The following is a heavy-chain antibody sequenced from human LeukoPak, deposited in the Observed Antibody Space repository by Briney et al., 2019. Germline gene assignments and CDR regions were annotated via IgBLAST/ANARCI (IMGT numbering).Heavy chain of an antibody. Sequence: GGSLRLSCAAPGFTFSNYWVHWVRQAPGKGLVWVSRINRDGSTTKYADSVKGRFTVSRDNAKNTLNLQMNSLRAEDTAVYYCARDKKSGESSEIDYWGQGTLVTVSS. V-gene: IGHV3-74*03. J-gene: IGHJ4*02. CDR1: GFTFSNYW. D-gene: IGHD3-10*01. CDR3: ARDKKSGESSEIDY. CDR2: INRDGSTT.